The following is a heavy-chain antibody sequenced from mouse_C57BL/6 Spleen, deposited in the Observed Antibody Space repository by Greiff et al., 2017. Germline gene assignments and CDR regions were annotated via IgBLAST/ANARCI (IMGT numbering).Heavy chain of an antibody. CDR2: IRNKANNHAT. CDR3: TRTLLRTPFAY. J-gene: IGHJ3*01. CDR1: GFTFSDAW. Sequence: EVQRVESGGGLVQPGGSMKLSCAASGFTFSDAWMDWVRQSPEKGLEWVAEIRNKANNHATYYAESVKGRFTISRDDSKSSVYLQMNSLRAEDTGIYYCTRTLLRTPFAYWGQGTLVTVSA. D-gene: IGHD1-1*01. V-gene: IGHV6-6*01.